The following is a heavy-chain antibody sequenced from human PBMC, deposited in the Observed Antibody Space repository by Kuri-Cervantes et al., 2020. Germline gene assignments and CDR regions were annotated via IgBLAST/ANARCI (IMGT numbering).Heavy chain of an antibody. V-gene: IGHV1-2*02. CDR1: GYTFTGYY. CDR2: INPNSGGA. CDR3: ARGSGGMGFDP. Sequence: ASVKVSCKASGYTFTGYYIHWVRQAPGQGLEWMGWINPNSGGANYAQKFQGRVTMTRDTSISTAYMELSSLRSEDTAVYYCARGSGGMGFDPWGQGTLVTVSS. D-gene: IGHD1-26*01. J-gene: IGHJ5*02.